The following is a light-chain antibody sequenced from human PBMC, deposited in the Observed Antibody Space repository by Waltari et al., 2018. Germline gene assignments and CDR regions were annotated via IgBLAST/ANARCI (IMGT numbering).Light chain of an antibody. CDR3: QQYFDNPRT. CDR2: WAS. Sequence: EIVMTQSPESLAVSLGETATITCKSSQSILYTSNNKNYLAWYQQKPGQPPRLLIYWASSRDSGVPDRFSGGRSGTDFTLTISSLQAEDVAVYYCQQYFDNPRTFGQGTRLEIK. J-gene: IGKJ2*01. V-gene: IGKV4-1*01. CDR1: QSILYTSNNKNY.